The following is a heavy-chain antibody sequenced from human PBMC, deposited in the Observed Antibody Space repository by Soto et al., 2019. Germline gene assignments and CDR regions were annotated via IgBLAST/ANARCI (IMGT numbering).Heavy chain of an antibody. CDR2: INHSGST. CDR1: GGSFSGYY. J-gene: IGHJ4*02. Sequence: ASETLSLSCAVYGGSFSGYYWSWIRQPPGKGLEWIGEINHSGSTNYNPSLKSRVTISVDTSKNQFSLKLSSVTAADTAAYYCARVLGTVTTAYFDYWGQGTLVTVSS. CDR3: ARVLGTVTTAYFDY. D-gene: IGHD4-4*01. V-gene: IGHV4-34*01.